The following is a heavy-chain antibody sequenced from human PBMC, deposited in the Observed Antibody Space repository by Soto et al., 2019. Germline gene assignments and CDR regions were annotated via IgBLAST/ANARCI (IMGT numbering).Heavy chain of an antibody. D-gene: IGHD6-25*01. J-gene: IGHJ4*02. Sequence: EVQLLESGGGLVQPGGSLRLSCAASGFTFSSYAMSWVRQAPGKGLEWVSAISGTGGTTYYTDSVKGRFTISRDNSRNTLHLQMNSLRAEDTVIYYCAKFFVETGGSSGWPWSFHFWGQGTLVTVSP. CDR1: GFTFSSYA. CDR3: AKFFVETGGSSGWPWSFHF. CDR2: ISGTGGTT. V-gene: IGHV3-23*01.